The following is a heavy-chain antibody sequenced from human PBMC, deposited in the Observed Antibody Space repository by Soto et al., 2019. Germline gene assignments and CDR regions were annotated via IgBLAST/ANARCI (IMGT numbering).Heavy chain of an antibody. CDR1: GFTFSSYA. J-gene: IGHJ4*02. V-gene: IGHV3-23*01. CDR3: ASTAYCGGDCYSVSFFFDY. Sequence: GGSLRLSCAASGFTFSSYAMSWVRQAPGKGLEWVSAISGSGGSTYYADSVKGRFTISRDNSKNTLYLQMNSLRAEDTAVYYCASTAYCGGDCYSVSFFFDYWGQGTLVTVSS. D-gene: IGHD2-21*02. CDR2: ISGSGGST.